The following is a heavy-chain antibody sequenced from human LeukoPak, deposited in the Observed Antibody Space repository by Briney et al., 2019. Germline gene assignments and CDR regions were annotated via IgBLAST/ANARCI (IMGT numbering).Heavy chain of an antibody. J-gene: IGHJ4*02. CDR1: GFTFSTYS. Sequence: MSGGSLRLSCAASGFTFSTYSMNWVRQAPGKGLERVSSISGSSIYIYYADSVKGRFTISRDNAKNSLYLQMNSLRAEDTAVYYCARDPPYSDSSGYYYDYWGQGTLVTVSS. CDR3: ARDPPYSDSSGYYYDY. CDR2: ISGSSIYI. D-gene: IGHD3-22*01. V-gene: IGHV3-21*01.